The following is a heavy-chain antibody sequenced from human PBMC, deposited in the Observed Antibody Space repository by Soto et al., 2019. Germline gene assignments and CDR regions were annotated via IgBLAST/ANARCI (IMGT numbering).Heavy chain of an antibody. CDR2: ISYDGSNK. CDR1: GFTFSSYG. V-gene: IGHV3-30*03. CDR3: VVHPRGGYSYGYDSDY. D-gene: IGHD5-18*01. Sequence: QVQLVESGGGVVQPGRSLRLSCAASGFTFSSYGMHWVRQAPGKGLEWVAVISYDGSNKYYADSVKGRFTISRDNSKNTLYLQMNSLRAEVTAVYYCVVHPRGGYSYGYDSDYWGQGTLVTVSS. J-gene: IGHJ4*02.